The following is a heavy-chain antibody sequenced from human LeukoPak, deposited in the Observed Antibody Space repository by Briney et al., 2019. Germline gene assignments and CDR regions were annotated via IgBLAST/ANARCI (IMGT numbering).Heavy chain of an antibody. CDR2: IYTSGST. V-gene: IGHV4-4*07. Sequence: SETLSLTCTVPGGSISSYYWSWIRQPAGKGLEWIGRIYTSGSTNYNPSLKSRVTMSVDTSKNQFSLKLSSVTAADTAVYYCARGGSVAGPFDFGYWGQGTLVTVSS. CDR3: ARGGSVAGPFDFGY. D-gene: IGHD6-19*01. J-gene: IGHJ4*02. CDR1: GGSISSYY.